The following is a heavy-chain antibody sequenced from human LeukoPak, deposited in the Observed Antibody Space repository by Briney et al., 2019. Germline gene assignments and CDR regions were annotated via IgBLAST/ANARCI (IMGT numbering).Heavy chain of an antibody. D-gene: IGHD6-13*01. CDR2: IYTTGST. CDR1: GGSISRYY. Sequence: PSETLSLTCTVSGGSISRYYWSWILQPAGKGLEWIGRIYTTGSTNYNPSLESRVTMSVDTSKNQFSLKLTSVTAADTAVYYCASGSSSRVWGQGTLVTVSS. J-gene: IGHJ4*02. V-gene: IGHV4-4*07. CDR3: ASGSSSRV.